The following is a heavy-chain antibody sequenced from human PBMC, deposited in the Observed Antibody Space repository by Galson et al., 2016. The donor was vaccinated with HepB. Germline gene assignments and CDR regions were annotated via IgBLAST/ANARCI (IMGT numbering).Heavy chain of an antibody. Sequence: SVKVSCKASGYTFTSYYMHWVRQAPGQGLEWMGIINPSGGSTSYAQKFQGRVTMTRDTSTSTVYMELSNLRSEDTAVYYCARDLSSGYLPDYWGQGTLVTVSS. V-gene: IGHV1-46*01. CDR1: GYTFTSYY. D-gene: IGHD3-22*01. CDR3: ARDLSSGYLPDY. J-gene: IGHJ4*02. CDR2: INPSGGST.